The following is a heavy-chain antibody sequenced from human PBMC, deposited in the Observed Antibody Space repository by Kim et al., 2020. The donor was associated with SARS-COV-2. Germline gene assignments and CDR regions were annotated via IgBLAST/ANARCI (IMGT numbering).Heavy chain of an antibody. V-gene: IGHV4-4*09. J-gene: IGHJ4*02. CDR3: ASYSSSWSYFDY. D-gene: IGHD6-13*01. Sequence: NNTPSLTRRVTISVDTSKNQFSLKLSSVTAADTAVYYCASYSSSWSYFDYWGQGTLVTVSS.